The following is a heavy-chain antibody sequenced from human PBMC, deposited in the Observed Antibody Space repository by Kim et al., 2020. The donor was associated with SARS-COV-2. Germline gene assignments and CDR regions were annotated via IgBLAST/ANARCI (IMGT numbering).Heavy chain of an antibody. CDR2: ISAYTGNT. CDR3: ARESNNWNDGGWFDP. CDR1: GYTFTSYG. Sequence: ASVKVSCKASGYTFTSYGLSWVRQAPGQGLEWMGWISAYTGNTNYAQKGQGRVTLTADTSTNTAYMELWSLKSDDTAVYYCARESNNWNDGGWFDPWGQGTLVTVSS. V-gene: IGHV1-18*01. J-gene: IGHJ5*02. D-gene: IGHD1-20*01.